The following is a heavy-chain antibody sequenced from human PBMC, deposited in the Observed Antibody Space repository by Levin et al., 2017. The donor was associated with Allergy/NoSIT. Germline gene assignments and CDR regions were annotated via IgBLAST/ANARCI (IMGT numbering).Heavy chain of an antibody. CDR3: ARWRGGFDY. CDR2: IYWDDNK. V-gene: IGHV2-5*02. CDR1: GFPLTTGGVA. D-gene: IGHD1-1*01. Sequence: SGPTLVKPTQTLTLTCSFSGFPLTTGGVAVGWIRQPPGKALEWLALIYWDDNKRYSPSLKSRLTITKDTSKNQVLLILTNVDPLDTATDYCARWRGGFDYWGQGTLVIVSS. J-gene: IGHJ4*02.